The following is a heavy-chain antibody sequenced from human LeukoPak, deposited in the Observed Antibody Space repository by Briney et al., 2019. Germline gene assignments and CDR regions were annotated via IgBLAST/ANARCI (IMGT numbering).Heavy chain of an antibody. CDR2: ISSSDGTI. V-gene: IGHV3-11*01. CDR3: ARHLFRQWLIFDY. Sequence: GSLRLSCTASGFTFGDYILSWVRQAPGKGLEWVSYISSSDGTIYYADSVKGRFTISRDNAKNSLYLQMNSLRAEDSAVYYCARHLFRQWLIFDYWGQGTLVTVSS. J-gene: IGHJ4*02. CDR1: GFTFGDYI. D-gene: IGHD6-19*01.